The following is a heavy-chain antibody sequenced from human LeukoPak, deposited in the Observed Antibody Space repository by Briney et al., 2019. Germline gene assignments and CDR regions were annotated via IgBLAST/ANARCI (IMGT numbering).Heavy chain of an antibody. CDR3: ARALNGPYYDILTGYYHYFDY. D-gene: IGHD3-9*01. CDR1: GGSFSGYY. CDR2: INHSGST. Sequence: SETLSLTCAVYGGSFSGYYWRWIRQPRGKGLEWIGEINHSGSTNYNPSLKSRVTISVDTSKNQFSLKLSSVTAADTAVYYCARALNGPYYDILTGYYHYFDYWGQGTLVTVSS. V-gene: IGHV4-34*01. J-gene: IGHJ4*02.